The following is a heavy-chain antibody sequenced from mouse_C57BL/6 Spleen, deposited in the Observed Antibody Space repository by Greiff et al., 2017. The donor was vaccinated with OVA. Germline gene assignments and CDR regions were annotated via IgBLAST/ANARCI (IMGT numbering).Heavy chain of an antibody. CDR2: IYPGSGST. J-gene: IGHJ2*01. CDR1: GYTFTSYW. CDR3: AREGLTTVVDFDY. Sequence: QVQLQQSGAELVKPGASVKMSCKASGYTFTSYWITWVKQRPGQGLEWIGDIYPGSGSTNYNEKFKSKATLTVDTSSSTAYMQLSSLTSEDSAVYYSAREGLTTVVDFDYWGQGTTLTVSS. V-gene: IGHV1-55*01. D-gene: IGHD1-1*01.